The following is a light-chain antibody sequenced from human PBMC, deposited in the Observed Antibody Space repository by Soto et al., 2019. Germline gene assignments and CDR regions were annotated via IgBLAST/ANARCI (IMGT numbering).Light chain of an antibody. V-gene: IGKV3-20*01. Sequence: EIVLTQSPGTLSLSPGERATLSCRASQSVSSSYLAWYQQKPGQAPRLLIYGASSRATGIPDRFSGSGSGTDFTLTISRLEPEDFVVYYCQQYGSSPMYTFGQGTKLEIK. J-gene: IGKJ2*01. CDR1: QSVSSSY. CDR3: QQYGSSPMYT. CDR2: GAS.